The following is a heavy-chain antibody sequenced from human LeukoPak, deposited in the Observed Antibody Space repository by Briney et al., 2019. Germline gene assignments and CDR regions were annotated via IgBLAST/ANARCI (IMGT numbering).Heavy chain of an antibody. CDR2: IYYSGST. J-gene: IGHJ4*02. CDR1: GGSFSTYY. V-gene: IGHV4-59*08. D-gene: IGHD3-10*01. CDR3: ARHNIRVYYGSGSYSNYFDY. Sequence: SETLSLTCTVSGGSFSTYYWSWIRQPPGKGLEWVGYIYYSGSTNYNPSLQSRVTISVDTSKNQFSLKLSSVTAADTAVYYCARHNIRVYYGSGSYSNYFDYWGQGTLVTVSS.